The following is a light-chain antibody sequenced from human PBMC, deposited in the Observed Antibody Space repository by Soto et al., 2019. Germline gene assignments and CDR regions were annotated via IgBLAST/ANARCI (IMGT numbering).Light chain of an antibody. V-gene: IGKV3-20*01. J-gene: IGKJ4*01. CDR2: GAS. CDR3: QQYGSSRLT. Sequence: EIVLTQSPGTLSLSPGERATLSCRASQSVSSSYLTWYQQKPGQAPRLLMYGASNSATGVPDRFSGSGSGPDFTLTISRLEPEDFAVYYCQQYGSSRLTFGGGTKVEI. CDR1: QSVSSSY.